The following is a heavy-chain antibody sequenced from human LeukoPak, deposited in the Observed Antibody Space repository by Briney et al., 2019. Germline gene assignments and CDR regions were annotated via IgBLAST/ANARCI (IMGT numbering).Heavy chain of an antibody. CDR1: GFTFSSYW. CDR2: INGDGTTT. CDR3: ASSSYGSGRYGMGV. Sequence: PGGSLRLSCAASGFTFSSYWMQWVRQAPGKGLVWVSRINGDGTTTTYADSVKGRFTISRDNAENSLYLQMNSLRDEDTAVYYCASSSYGSGRYGMGVWGQGTTVTVSS. J-gene: IGHJ6*02. V-gene: IGHV3-74*01. D-gene: IGHD3-10*01.